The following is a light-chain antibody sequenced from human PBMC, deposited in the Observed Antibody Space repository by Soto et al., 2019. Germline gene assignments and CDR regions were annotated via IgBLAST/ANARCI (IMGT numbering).Light chain of an antibody. CDR1: SSNIGAGYV. Sequence: QLVLTQPPSVSGAPGQRVTISCTGSSSNIGAGYVVHWYQQLPGTAPKLLIFGNNNRPSGVPDRISGSKSGTSASLAITGLQAEDEADYYCQSYDSRHVVFGGGTKLTVL. CDR3: QSYDSRHVV. V-gene: IGLV1-40*01. J-gene: IGLJ2*01. CDR2: GNN.